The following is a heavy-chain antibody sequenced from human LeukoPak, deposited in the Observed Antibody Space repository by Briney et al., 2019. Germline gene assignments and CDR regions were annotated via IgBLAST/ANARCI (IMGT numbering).Heavy chain of an antibody. CDR1: GFTFSSYW. V-gene: IGHV3-7*01. CDR3: ARVGSGPARGAFDI. Sequence: PGGSLRLSCAASGFTFSSYWMSWVRQAPGKGLEWVANIKQDGSEKYYVDSVKGRFTISRDNAKNSLYLQMNSLRAEDTAVYYCARVGSGPARGAFDIWGQGTMVTVSS. D-gene: IGHD3-10*01. J-gene: IGHJ3*02. CDR2: IKQDGSEK.